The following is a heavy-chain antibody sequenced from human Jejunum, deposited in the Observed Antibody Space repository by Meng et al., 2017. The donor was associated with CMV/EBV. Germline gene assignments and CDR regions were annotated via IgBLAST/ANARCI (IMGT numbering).Heavy chain of an antibody. CDR2: IKQDGSER. D-gene: IGHD3-22*01. CDR1: GFTCSSHW. CDR3: VVVVVPPTMIEV. J-gene: IGHJ4*02. Sequence: AASGFTCSSHWMNWVRQAPGKGLEWVANIKQDGSERYYGDSVKGRFTISRDNAKNSLYLQMNSLRAEDTAMYYCVVVVVPPTMIEVWGQGTLVTVSS. V-gene: IGHV3-7*01.